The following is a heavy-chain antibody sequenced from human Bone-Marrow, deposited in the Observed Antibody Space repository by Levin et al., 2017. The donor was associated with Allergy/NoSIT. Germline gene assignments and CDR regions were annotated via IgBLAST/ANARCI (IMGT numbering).Heavy chain of an antibody. J-gene: IGHJ3*02. CDR3: ARGKPHPVGNNAFDI. CDR1: GGTFSSYA. V-gene: IGHV1-69*06. D-gene: IGHD2/OR15-2a*01. CDR2: IIPIFGTA. Sequence: KISCKASGGTFSSYAISWVRQAPGQGLEWMGGIIPIFGTANYAQKFQGRVTITADKSTSTAYMELSSLRSEDTAVYYCARGKPHPVGNNAFDIWGQGTMVTVSS.